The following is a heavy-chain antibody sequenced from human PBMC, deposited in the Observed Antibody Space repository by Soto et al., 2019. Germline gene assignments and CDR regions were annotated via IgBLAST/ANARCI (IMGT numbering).Heavy chain of an antibody. J-gene: IGHJ3*02. CDR1: GFTFSSYS. CDR3: ARDSPLTPNAFDI. CDR2: ISSSSSYI. D-gene: IGHD7-27*01. V-gene: IGHV3-21*01. Sequence: GGSLRLSCAASGFTFSSYSMNWVRQAPGKGLEWVSSISSSSSYIYYADSVKGRFTISRDNANNSLYLQMNSLRAEDTAVYYCARDSPLTPNAFDIWGQGTMVTVSS.